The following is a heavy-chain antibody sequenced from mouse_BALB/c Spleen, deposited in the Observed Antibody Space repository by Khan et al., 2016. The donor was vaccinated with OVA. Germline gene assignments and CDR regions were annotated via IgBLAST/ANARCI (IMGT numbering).Heavy chain of an antibody. J-gene: IGHJ3*01. CDR1: GYTFTDYV. V-gene: IGHV1-77*01. D-gene: IGHD1-1*01. CDR2: IYPGSGST. Sequence: VQLQESGPELVKPGASVKMSCKVSGYTFTDYVISWVKQRTGQGLEWIGEIYPGSGSTYYNEKFKGKATLTADKSSNTFNMQVSSLTSEDSAVFFCARSYDGAWFAYWGQGTLVTVSA. CDR3: ARSYDGAWFAY.